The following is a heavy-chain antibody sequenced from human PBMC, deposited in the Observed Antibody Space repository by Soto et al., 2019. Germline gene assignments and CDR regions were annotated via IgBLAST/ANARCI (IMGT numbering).Heavy chain of an antibody. Sequence: GGSLRLSCAASGFTFSSYAMHWVRQAPGKGLEWVAVISYDGSNKYYADSVKGRFTISRDNSKNTLYLQMNSLRAEDTAVYYCARAGCSSTSCYYDYYYYGMDVWGQGTTVTVSS. CDR1: GFTFSSYA. D-gene: IGHD2-2*01. V-gene: IGHV3-30-3*01. J-gene: IGHJ6*02. CDR2: ISYDGSNK. CDR3: ARAGCSSTSCYYDYYYYGMDV.